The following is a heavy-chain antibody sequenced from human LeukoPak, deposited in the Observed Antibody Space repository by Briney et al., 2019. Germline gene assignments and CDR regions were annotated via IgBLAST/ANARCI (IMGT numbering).Heavy chain of an antibody. V-gene: IGHV3-66*01. CDR1: GFTVTVTY. Sequence: GGSLRLSCAASGFTVTVTYMSWVRQAPGKGLEWGSVIYTGGSTYYADSVKGRFTISRDDSKNALYLQMNSLRAEETAVYYCARDSRSSQYFDYWGLGTLVTVSS. D-gene: IGHD3-10*01. CDR3: ARDSRSSQYFDY. CDR2: IYTGGST. J-gene: IGHJ4*02.